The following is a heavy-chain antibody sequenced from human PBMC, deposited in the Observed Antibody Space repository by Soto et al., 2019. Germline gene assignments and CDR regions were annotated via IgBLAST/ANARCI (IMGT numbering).Heavy chain of an antibody. CDR3: ASRYCSSTSCGPGLFDS. V-gene: IGHV3-23*01. J-gene: IGHJ4*02. CDR2: ISNSGGNT. CDR1: GFTFSSYV. D-gene: IGHD2-2*01. Sequence: EVQLLESGGGLVQPGGSLRLSCAASGFTFSSYVMSWVRQAPGKGLEWVSAISNSGGNTYYGDSVKGRFTISRDNSKNTLYLQMNSLRVEDTAVYYCASRYCSSTSCGPGLFDSWGQGTLVSISS.